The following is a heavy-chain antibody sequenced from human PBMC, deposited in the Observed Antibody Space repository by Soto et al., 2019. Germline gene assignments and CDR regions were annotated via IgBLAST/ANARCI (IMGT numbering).Heavy chain of an antibody. V-gene: IGHV4-31*03. D-gene: IGHD3-10*01. CDR1: GGSISSGGYY. J-gene: IGHJ6*02. CDR2: IYYSGST. Sequence: SETLSLTCTVSGGSISSGGYYWSWIRQHPGKGLEWIGYIYYSGSTYYNPSLKSRVTISVDTSKNQFSLKLSSVTAADTAVYYCARSFGLAYYYYGMDVWGQGTTVTVSS. CDR3: ARSFGLAYYYYGMDV.